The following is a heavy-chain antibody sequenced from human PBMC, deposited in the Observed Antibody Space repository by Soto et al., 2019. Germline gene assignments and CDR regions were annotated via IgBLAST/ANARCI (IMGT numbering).Heavy chain of an antibody. J-gene: IGHJ4*02. V-gene: IGHV3-23*01. CDR1: GFTFSTYA. D-gene: IGHD2-2*01. CDR2: ISDSGST. Sequence: EVQLLESGGGLVQPWGSLRLSCTASGFTFSTYAMSWVRQAPGKGLEWVSTISDSGSTYYADSAKGRFTISRDNSKNTLYLEMNSLRAEDTAVYYCAKDKGGRYCSRTSCLYSFDYWGQGTLVTVSS. CDR3: AKDKGGRYCSRTSCLYSFDY.